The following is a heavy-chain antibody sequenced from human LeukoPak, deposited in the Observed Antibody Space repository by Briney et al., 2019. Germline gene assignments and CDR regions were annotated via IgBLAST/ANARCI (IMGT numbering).Heavy chain of an antibody. CDR1: GGSFSGYY. J-gene: IGHJ4*02. CDR2: INHSGST. Sequence: SETLSLTCAVYGGSFSGYYWSWIRQPPGKGLEWIGEINHSGSTNYNPSLKSRVTISVDTSKNQFSLKLSSVTAADTAVYYCARCYRYYYGSGSYLDYWGQGTLVIVSS. CDR3: ARCYRYYYGSGSYLDY. V-gene: IGHV4-34*01. D-gene: IGHD3-10*01.